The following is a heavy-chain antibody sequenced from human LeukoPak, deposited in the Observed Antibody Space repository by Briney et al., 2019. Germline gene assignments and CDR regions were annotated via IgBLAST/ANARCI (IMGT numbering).Heavy chain of an antibody. D-gene: IGHD6-25*01. CDR3: ARHGGRLHPLDF. Sequence: KASETLSLTCTVSGGSISSSSYYWGWIRQPPGKGLEWIGSIYYSGSTYYNPSLKSRVTISVDTSKNQFSLKLSSVTAADTAVYYCARHGGRLHPLDFWGQGTLVTVSS. CDR1: GGSISSSSYY. CDR2: IYYSGST. V-gene: IGHV4-39*01. J-gene: IGHJ4*02.